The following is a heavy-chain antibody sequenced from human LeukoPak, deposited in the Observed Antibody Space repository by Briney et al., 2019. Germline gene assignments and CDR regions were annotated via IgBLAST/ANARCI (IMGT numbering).Heavy chain of an antibody. D-gene: IGHD6-19*01. V-gene: IGHV3-23*01. CDR1: GFTFSSYA. Sequence: PGGSLRLSCAASGFTFSSYAMSWVRQAPGKGLEWVLAISGSGGSTYYADSVKGRFTISRDNSKNTLYLQMNSLRAEDTAVYYCAPSSGWLFDYWGQGTLVTVSS. CDR3: APSSGWLFDY. CDR2: ISGSGGST. J-gene: IGHJ4*02.